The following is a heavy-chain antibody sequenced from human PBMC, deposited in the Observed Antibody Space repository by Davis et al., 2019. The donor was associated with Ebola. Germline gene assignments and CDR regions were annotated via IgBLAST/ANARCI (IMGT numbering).Heavy chain of an antibody. CDR3: ARQSYSSFPYGMDV. CDR1: GGSISSYY. D-gene: IGHD6-6*01. CDR2: IYYRGTT. Sequence: GSLRLSCTVSGGSISSYYWSWIRQPPGKGLEWIGYIYYRGTTYYTPSLKSRVTISVDTSKNQFSLKLSSVTAADTAVYYCARQSYSSFPYGMDVWGKGTTVTVSS. V-gene: IGHV4-59*04. J-gene: IGHJ6*04.